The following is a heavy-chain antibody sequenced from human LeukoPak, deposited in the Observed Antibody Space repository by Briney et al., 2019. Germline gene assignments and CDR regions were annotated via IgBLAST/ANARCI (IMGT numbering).Heavy chain of an antibody. D-gene: IGHD6-13*01. CDR2: ISGSGAST. V-gene: IGHV3-23*01. Sequence: GGSLRLSCLTSGFTLSTNAMSWVRQAPGKGLEWISGISGSGASTYYADSVKGRFTISRDDSRNTLYLQMNSLRGDDTAVYYCARTIVAAGTSRHFDYWDQGTLVTVSS. J-gene: IGHJ4*02. CDR1: GFTLSTNA. CDR3: ARTIVAAGTSRHFDY.